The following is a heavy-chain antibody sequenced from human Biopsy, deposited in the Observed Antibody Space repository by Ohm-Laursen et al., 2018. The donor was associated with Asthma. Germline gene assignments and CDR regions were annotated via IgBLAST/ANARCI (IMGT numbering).Heavy chain of an antibody. CDR3: VRGSSSWHHGPFHYYYGLDV. CDR1: SGSGGYMRSGNYY. D-gene: IGHD6-13*01. Sequence: GTLSLTCSLSSGSGGYMRSGNYYWGWIRRPPGKGLEWIGSIYYSGTTYYNPSLESRVTVSADTSKNQFSLNLTSVTAADTAVYYCVRGSSSWHHGPFHYYYGLDVWGQGTTATVSS. V-gene: IGHV4-39*01. J-gene: IGHJ6*02. CDR2: IYYSGTT.